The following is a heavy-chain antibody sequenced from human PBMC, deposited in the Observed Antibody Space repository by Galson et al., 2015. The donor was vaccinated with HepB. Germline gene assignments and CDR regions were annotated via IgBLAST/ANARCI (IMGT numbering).Heavy chain of an antibody. J-gene: IGHJ4*02. Sequence: SVKVSCKASGYAFTTYGISWVRQAPGQGLEWMGWISGDIGKTEYVQKFQGRVTMTRDTSMSTAYMELRSLRSDDTAVYYCARNTYYYDMSGFESYYFDNWGQGTLVTVSS. D-gene: IGHD3-22*01. CDR1: GYAFTTYG. CDR3: ARNTYYYDMSGFESYYFDN. CDR2: ISGDIGKT. V-gene: IGHV1-18*01.